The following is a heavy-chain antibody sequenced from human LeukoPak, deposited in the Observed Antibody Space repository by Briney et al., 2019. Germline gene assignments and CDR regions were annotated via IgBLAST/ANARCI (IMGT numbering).Heavy chain of an antibody. Sequence: ASVKVSCKASGYTFTGYYMHWVRQAPGQGLEWMGWINPNSGGTNYAQKFQGRVTMTRDTSISTAYMELSRLRSDDTAVYYCARAPGYSGYDTLFDYWGQGILVTVSS. CDR1: GYTFTGYY. CDR2: INPNSGGT. D-gene: IGHD5-12*01. CDR3: ARAPGYSGYDTLFDY. J-gene: IGHJ4*02. V-gene: IGHV1-2*02.